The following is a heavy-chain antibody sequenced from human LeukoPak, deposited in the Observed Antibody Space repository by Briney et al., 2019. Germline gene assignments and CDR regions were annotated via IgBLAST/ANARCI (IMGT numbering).Heavy chain of an antibody. D-gene: IGHD2-15*01. J-gene: IGHJ4*02. CDR3: AKDSAAHFDH. V-gene: IGHV3-74*01. CDR1: GFTFSSYW. CDR2: INTDGSST. Sequence: GGSLRLSCAASGFTFSSYWMHWVRQAPGEGLVWVSRINTDGSSTIYADSVKGRFTMSRDNAKNTLYLQMNSLRAEDTAVYYCAKDSAAHFDHWGQGTLVTVSS.